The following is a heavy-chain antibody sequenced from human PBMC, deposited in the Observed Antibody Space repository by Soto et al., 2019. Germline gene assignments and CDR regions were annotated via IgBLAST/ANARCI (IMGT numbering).Heavy chain of an antibody. D-gene: IGHD3-16*02. CDR1: GGSMSENDYY. J-gene: IGHJ3*02. CDR2: IYDTWTT. V-gene: IGHV4-30-4*01. CDR3: ARGSVRCGFDI. Sequence: QVQLQEAGPGLVRPSQTLSLTCTVAGGSMSENDYYWSWLRQSPGQGLQWIGYIYDTWTTSYSPSLKSRVTMSADTSRNQFSLNLTSVTAADTALYFCARGSVRCGFDIWGQGTLVTVSS.